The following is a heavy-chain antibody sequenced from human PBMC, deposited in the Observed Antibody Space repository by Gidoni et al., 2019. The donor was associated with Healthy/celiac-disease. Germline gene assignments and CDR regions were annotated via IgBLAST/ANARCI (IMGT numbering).Heavy chain of an antibody. Sequence: QVQLQESGPGLVKPSETLYLTCTVSGGSISSYYWSWIRQPPGKGLEWIGYIYYSCSTNYNPSLKSRVTISVDTSTNQFSLKLSSVTAADTAVYYCARTGYSYGYYYYYDMDVWGKGTTVTVSS. CDR2: IYYSCST. V-gene: IGHV4-59*08. CDR1: GGSISSYY. J-gene: IGHJ6*03. CDR3: ARTGYSYGYYYYYDMDV. D-gene: IGHD5-18*01.